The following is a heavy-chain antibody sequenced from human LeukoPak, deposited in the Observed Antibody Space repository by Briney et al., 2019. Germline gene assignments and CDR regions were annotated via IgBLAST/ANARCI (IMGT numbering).Heavy chain of an antibody. V-gene: IGHV3-23*01. D-gene: IGHD3-16*01. CDR2: ISGSGGST. CDR1: GFTFSSYA. J-gene: IGHJ1*01. Sequence: PGGSLRLSCAASGFTFSSYAMSWVRQAPGKGLEWVSAISGSGGSTYYADSVKGRFTISRDNTKNTLYLQMNSLRAEDTAVYYCAKVRWVMITLGAYFQHWGQGTLVTVSS. CDR3: AKVRWVMITLGAYFQH.